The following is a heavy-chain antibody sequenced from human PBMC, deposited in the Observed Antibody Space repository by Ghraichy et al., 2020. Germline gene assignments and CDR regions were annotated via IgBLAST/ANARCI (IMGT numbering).Heavy chain of an antibody. CDR3: ARDRLELAYDAFDI. V-gene: IGHV3-33*01. CDR2: IWYDGSNK. Sequence: GGSLRLSCAASGFTFSSYGMHWVRQAPGKGLEWVAVIWYDGSNKYYADSVKGRFTISRDNSKNTLYLQMNSLRAEDTAGYYCARDRLELAYDAFDIWGQGTMVTVSS. CDR1: GFTFSSYG. J-gene: IGHJ3*02. D-gene: IGHD1-7*01.